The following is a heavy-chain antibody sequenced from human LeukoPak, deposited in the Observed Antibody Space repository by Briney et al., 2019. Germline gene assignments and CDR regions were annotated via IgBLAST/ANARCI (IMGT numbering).Heavy chain of an antibody. CDR1: GFTFSGYR. CDR2: IRYDGSNK. D-gene: IGHD5-18*01. J-gene: IGHJ4*02. V-gene: IGHV3-30*02. Sequence: GGSLRLSCAASGFTFSGYRMHWVRQAPGKGLEWVAFIRYDGSNKYYADSVKGRFTISRDNSKNTLYVQMNSLRAEDTAVYYCAKRIQSAMAMGYWGQGTLVTVSS. CDR3: AKRIQSAMAMGY.